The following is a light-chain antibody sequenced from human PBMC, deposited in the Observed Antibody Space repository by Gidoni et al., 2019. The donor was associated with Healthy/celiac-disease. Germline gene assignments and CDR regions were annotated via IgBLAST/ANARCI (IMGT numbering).Light chain of an antibody. CDR1: QSISSW. Sequence: DIKMTQSPSTLSASVGDRVTITCRASQSISSWLAWYQQKPGKAPKLLIYKASSLESGVPSRFSGSVSGTDFTLTISSLQPDDFATYYCQQYNSYSPYPFXXXTKLEIK. CDR3: QQYNSYSPYP. V-gene: IGKV1-5*03. J-gene: IGKJ2*01. CDR2: KAS.